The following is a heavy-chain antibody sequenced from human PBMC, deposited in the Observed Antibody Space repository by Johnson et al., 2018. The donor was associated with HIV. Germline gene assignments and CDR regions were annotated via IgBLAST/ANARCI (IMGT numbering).Heavy chain of an antibody. Sequence: VQLAESGGGLVQPGGSLRLSCAASGFTVSSNYMSWVRQAPGKGLEWVSVIYSGGSTYYADSVKGRFTISRDNSNNTLYLQMNILGAEDTAVYYCARTRQGAFDIWGQGTMVTVSS. V-gene: IGHV3-66*02. CDR2: IYSGGST. CDR3: ARTRQGAFDI. CDR1: GFTVSSNY. J-gene: IGHJ3*02.